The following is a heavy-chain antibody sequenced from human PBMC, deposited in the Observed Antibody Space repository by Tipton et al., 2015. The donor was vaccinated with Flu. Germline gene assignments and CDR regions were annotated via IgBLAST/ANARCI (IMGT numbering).Heavy chain of an antibody. CDR2: IYGSGSA. J-gene: IGHJ4*02. CDR3: ARDLAGQEAALDY. CDR1: GVSITDYY. D-gene: IGHD6-25*01. Sequence: LSLTCSVSGVSITDYYWTWIRQPAGEGLEWIGRIYGSGSANYNPSLKSRVTISVNTSKNQFSLKLSSVTASDTAVYYCARDLAGQEAALDYWGQGIQVTVSS. V-gene: IGHV4-4*07.